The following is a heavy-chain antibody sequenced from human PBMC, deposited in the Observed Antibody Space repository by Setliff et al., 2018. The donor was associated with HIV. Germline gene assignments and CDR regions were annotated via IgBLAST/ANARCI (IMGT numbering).Heavy chain of an antibody. J-gene: IGHJ5*02. Sequence: PSETLSLTCTVSGGSINSGFSRAWIRQPPGQGPQWIGSIYQSGSIYYNPSLQRRVTISVDSSKNQFSLNLFSVTAADTAVYYCARPRRVRSRAWYWFDIWGQGTLVTVSS. D-gene: IGHD6-19*01. CDR1: GGSINSGFS. CDR2: IYQSGSI. CDR3: ARPRRVRSRAWYWFDI. V-gene: IGHV4-38-2*02.